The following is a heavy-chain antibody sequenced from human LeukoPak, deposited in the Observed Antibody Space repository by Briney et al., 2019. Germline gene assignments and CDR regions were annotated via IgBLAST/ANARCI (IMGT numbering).Heavy chain of an antibody. CDR1: GHSFSSDDFY. CDR3: ARRRTGYLSYYFDS. CDR2: ISYSGST. Sequence: SETLSLACTVSGHSFSSDDFYWSWIRQPPGKGLEWLGYISYSGSTFYNPSLKSRVTISVDTSKNQLSLKLFSVTAADTAVYYCARRRTGYLSYYFDSWGQGVLVTVSS. J-gene: IGHJ4*02. V-gene: IGHV4-30-4*01. D-gene: IGHD3/OR15-3a*01.